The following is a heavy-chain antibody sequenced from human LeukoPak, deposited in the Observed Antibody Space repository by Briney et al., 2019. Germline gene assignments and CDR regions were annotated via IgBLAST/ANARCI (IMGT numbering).Heavy chain of an antibody. J-gene: IGHJ4*02. CDR1: GGTFSSYT. CDR2: IIPILGIA. Sequence: SVKVSCKASGGTFSSYTISWVRQAPGQGLEWMGRIIPILGIANYAQKFQGRVTITADKSTSTAYMELSSLRSEDTAVYYCARAHGVLVAATPDYWGQGTLVTVSS. D-gene: IGHD2-15*01. V-gene: IGHV1-69*02. CDR3: ARAHGVLVAATPDY.